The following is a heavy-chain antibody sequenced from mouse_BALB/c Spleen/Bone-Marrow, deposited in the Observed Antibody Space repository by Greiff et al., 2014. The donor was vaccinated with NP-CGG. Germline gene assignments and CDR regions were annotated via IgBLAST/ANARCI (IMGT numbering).Heavy chain of an antibody. CDR3: AKHDTTVVLGY. Sequence: VQLQQSGPGLVAPSQSLSITCTVSGFSLTDYGVSWIRQPPGKGLEWLGVIWGGGITYYNSTLKSRLSISKDNSKSQVFLKMNSLQTDDTAMYYCAKHDTTVVLGYWGQGTTLTVSS. V-gene: IGHV2-6-5*01. CDR2: IWGGGIT. J-gene: IGHJ2*01. CDR1: GFSLTDYG. D-gene: IGHD1-1*01.